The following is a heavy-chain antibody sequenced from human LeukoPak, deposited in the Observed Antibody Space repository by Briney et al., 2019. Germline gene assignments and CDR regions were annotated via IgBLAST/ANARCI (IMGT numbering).Heavy chain of an antibody. CDR1: GFTFSSYG. Sequence: QPGRSLRLSCAASGFTFSSYGMHWVRQAPGKGLEWVAVISYDGSNKYYADSVKGRLTISRDNSKNTLYLQMNSLRAEDTAVYYCAKDHSSRASLYYFDYWGQGTLVTVSS. V-gene: IGHV3-30*18. D-gene: IGHD6-13*01. CDR3: AKDHSSRASLYYFDY. CDR2: ISYDGSNK. J-gene: IGHJ4*02.